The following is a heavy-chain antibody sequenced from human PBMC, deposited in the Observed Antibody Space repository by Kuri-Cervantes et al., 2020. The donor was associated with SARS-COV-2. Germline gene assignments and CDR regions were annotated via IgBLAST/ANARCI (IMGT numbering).Heavy chain of an antibody. CDR1: GYTFTGYY. Sequence: ASVKVSCKASGYTFTGYYMHWVRQAPGQGLEWMGWINPNSGGTNYAQKFQGRVTMTRDTSISTAYMELSRLSSVTAADTAVYYCARDYSNYARYYYYMDVWGKGTTVTVSS. CDR3: ARDYSNYARYYYYMDV. D-gene: IGHD4-11*01. CDR2: INPNSGGT. J-gene: IGHJ6*03. V-gene: IGHV1-2*02.